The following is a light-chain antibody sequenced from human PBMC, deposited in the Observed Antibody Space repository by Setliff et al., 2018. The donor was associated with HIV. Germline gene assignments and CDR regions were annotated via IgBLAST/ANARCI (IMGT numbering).Light chain of an antibody. CDR2: QAT. V-gene: IGLV2-23*01. Sequence: QSALTQHASVSGSPGQSITISCTGTSNDVGRYDLVSWYQQHPARAPKLIIYQATRRPSGVSNRFSGSKSGDVASLTISGLQAEDEADYYCCSNTGSNTFVFGTGTRSPS. J-gene: IGLJ1*01. CDR1: SNDVGRYDL. CDR3: CSNTGSNTFV.